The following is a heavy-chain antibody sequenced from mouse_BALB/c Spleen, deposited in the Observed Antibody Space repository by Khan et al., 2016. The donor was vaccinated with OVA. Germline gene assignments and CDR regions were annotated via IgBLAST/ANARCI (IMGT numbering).Heavy chain of an antibody. J-gene: IGHJ3*01. D-gene: IGHD2-2*01. V-gene: IGHV1-4*01. CDR3: SRVVRYQGNDGAVCAY. Sequence: QVQLKQSGAELARPGASVKMSCKASGYTFTCYTIHWVKQRPGQGLEWIGYINPTNIYTNYNQKFRDKATLTADKSSRTAYMQLSSLNSEDSAVEYGSRVVRYQGNDGAVCAYWGQGTRVTVSA. CDR1: GYTFTCYT. CDR2: INPTNIYT.